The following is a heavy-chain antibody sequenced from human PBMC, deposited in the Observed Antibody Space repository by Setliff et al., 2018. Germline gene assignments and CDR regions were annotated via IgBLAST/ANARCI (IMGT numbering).Heavy chain of an antibody. CDR1: GYTLTNYY. D-gene: IGHD3-3*01. CDR2: INPSGGLT. J-gene: IGHJ3*02. V-gene: IGHV1-46*03. CDR3: ARDRYYNSWSGTSITAPHDAFDI. Sequence: ASVKVSCKASGYTLTNYYMHWVRQAPGQGLGWMGIINPSGGLTRYAQKFQGRVTMTRDTSTSTVYMEVSSLRSEDTAVYYCARDRYYNSWSGTSITAPHDAFDIWGQGTMVTVSS.